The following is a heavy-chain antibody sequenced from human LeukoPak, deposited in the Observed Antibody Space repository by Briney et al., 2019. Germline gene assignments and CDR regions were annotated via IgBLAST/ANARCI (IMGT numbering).Heavy chain of an antibody. CDR1: GFTFSSYG. D-gene: IGHD5-18*01. Sequence: GGPLRLSCAASGFTFSSYGMHWVRQAPGKGLEWVAVIWYDGSNKYYADSVKGRFTISRDNSKNTLYLQMSSLRAEDTAVYYCAREPYSLYAFDIWGQGTMVTVSS. V-gene: IGHV3-33*01. CDR3: AREPYSLYAFDI. CDR2: IWYDGSNK. J-gene: IGHJ3*02.